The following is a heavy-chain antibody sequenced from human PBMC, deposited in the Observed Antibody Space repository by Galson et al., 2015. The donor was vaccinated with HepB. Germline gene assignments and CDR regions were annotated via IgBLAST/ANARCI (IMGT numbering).Heavy chain of an antibody. CDR1: GYTFTSYG. D-gene: IGHD3-10*01. CDR2: ISAYNGNI. CDR3: ARDSGGYGSKDYYYYGMDV. Sequence: SVKVSCKASGYTFTSYGISWVRQAPGQGLEWMGWISAYNGNINYAQKLQGRVTMTTDTSTSTAYMELRSLRSDDTAVYYCARDSGGYGSKDYYYYGMDVWGQGTTVTVSS. V-gene: IGHV1-18*01. J-gene: IGHJ6*02.